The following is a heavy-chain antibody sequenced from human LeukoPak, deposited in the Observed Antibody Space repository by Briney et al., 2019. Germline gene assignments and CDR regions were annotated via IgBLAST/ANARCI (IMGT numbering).Heavy chain of an antibody. CDR1: GGSFSGSY. CDR3: ARFKSGLNNWFDL. V-gene: IGHV4-34*01. Sequence: PSETLSLTCAVYGGSFSGSYWSWIRQPPGKGLEWIGDIHHSGGTNYNPSLKSRVTISIDKSKNQFSLKLSSVTAADTAVYYCARFKSGLNNWFDLWGQGTLVTVSS. CDR2: IHHSGGT. D-gene: IGHD4/OR15-4a*01. J-gene: IGHJ5*02.